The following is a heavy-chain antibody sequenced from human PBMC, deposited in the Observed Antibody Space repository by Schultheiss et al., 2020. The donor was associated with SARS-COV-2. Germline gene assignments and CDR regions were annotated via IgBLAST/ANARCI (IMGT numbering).Heavy chain of an antibody. J-gene: IGHJ6*03. D-gene: IGHD6-6*01. Sequence: SETLSLTCTVSADSFTSGYYYWSWLRQTAGDRLEWIGRMYTSETTTYNPSLKSRVTISLHTSKNQFSLKLSSVTAADTAVYYCAREYSSSYYYYYYMDVWGKGTTVTVSS. V-gene: IGHV4-61*02. CDR2: MYTSETT. CDR3: AREYSSSYYYYYYMDV. CDR1: ADSFTSGYYY.